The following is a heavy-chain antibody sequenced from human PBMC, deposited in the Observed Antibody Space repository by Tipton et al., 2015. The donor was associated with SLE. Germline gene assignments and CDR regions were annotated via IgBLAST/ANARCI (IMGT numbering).Heavy chain of an antibody. Sequence: TLSLTCAVYGGSFSGYYWSWIRQPPGKGLEWIGVINHSGSTNYNPSLKSRVTISVDTSKNQFSLKLSSVTAADTAVYYCARHIGIGLGFCSSTSCHAFDIWGQGTMVTVSS. CDR2: INHSGST. CDR1: GGSFSGYY. D-gene: IGHD2-2*01. J-gene: IGHJ3*02. CDR3: ARHIGIGLGFCSSTSCHAFDI. V-gene: IGHV4-34*01.